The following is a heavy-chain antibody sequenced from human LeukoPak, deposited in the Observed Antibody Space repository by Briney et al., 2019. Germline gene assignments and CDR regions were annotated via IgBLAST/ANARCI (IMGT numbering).Heavy chain of an antibody. J-gene: IGHJ4*02. CDR1: GFTFSSYA. CDR3: ARGGVSDDGYCSGGSCYSGDY. CDR2: ISGSGGST. V-gene: IGHV3-23*01. Sequence: GVSLRLSCSASGFTFSSYAMSWVRQAPGKGLEWVSTISGSGGSTYYADSVKGRFTISRDNSKNTLYLQMNSLRAEDTAVYYCARGGVSDDGYCSGGSCYSGDYWGQGTLVTVSS. D-gene: IGHD2-15*01.